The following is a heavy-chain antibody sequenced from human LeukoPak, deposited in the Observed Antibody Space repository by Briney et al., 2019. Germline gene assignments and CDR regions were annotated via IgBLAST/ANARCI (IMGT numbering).Heavy chain of an antibody. CDR1: GGSISSSPYY. CDR3: ATISPLYSSSFLIRGGYFQH. D-gene: IGHD6-6*01. Sequence: SETLSLTCSVSGGSISSSPYYWGWIRQPPGKGLEWIGSIYYSGSTYFHPSLKSRVTISVDTSKNQFSLKLSSVTAADTAVYYCATISPLYSSSFLIRGGYFQHWGQGTLVTVSS. J-gene: IGHJ1*01. V-gene: IGHV4-39*01. CDR2: IYYSGST.